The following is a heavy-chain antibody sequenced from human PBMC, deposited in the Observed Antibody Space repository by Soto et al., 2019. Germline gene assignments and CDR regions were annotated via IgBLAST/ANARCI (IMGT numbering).Heavy chain of an antibody. CDR1: GGTFSSYA. J-gene: IGHJ5*02. CDR3: ARDLPRYDFWSGFPQRFDP. V-gene: IGHV1-18*01. D-gene: IGHD3-3*01. Sequence: ASVKVSCKASGGTFSSYAISWVRQAPGQGLEWMGGISPYYGTANYAQKLQGRVTMTTDTSTSTAYMELRSLRSDDTAVYYCARDLPRYDFWSGFPQRFDPWGQGTLVTVSS. CDR2: ISPYYGTA.